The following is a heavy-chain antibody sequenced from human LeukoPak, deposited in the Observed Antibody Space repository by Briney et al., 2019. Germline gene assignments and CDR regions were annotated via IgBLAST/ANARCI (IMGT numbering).Heavy chain of an antibody. CDR2: IIPIFGTA. Sequence: SVKVSCKASGGTFSSYAFSWVRQAPGQGLEWMGGIIPIFGTANYAQKFQGRVTITTDESTSTAYMELSSLRSEDTAVYYCARDSIGPGIVAPYYYMDVWGKGTTVTVSS. V-gene: IGHV1-69*05. CDR1: GGTFSSYA. CDR3: ARDSIGPGIVAPYYYMDV. D-gene: IGHD1-14*01. J-gene: IGHJ6*03.